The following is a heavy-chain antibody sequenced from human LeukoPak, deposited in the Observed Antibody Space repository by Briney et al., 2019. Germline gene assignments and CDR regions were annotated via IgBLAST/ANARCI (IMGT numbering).Heavy chain of an antibody. CDR2: ISSSGSTI. CDR3: ARETDYCDSTGAFDI. CDR1: GFTFSSYE. Sequence: GGSLRLSCAASGFTFSSYEMNWVRQAPGKGLEWVSYISSSGSTIYYADSVKGRFTISRDNAKNSLYLQMNSLRAEDTAVYYCARETDYCDSTGAFDIWGQGTMVTVSS. J-gene: IGHJ3*02. D-gene: IGHD3-22*01. V-gene: IGHV3-48*03.